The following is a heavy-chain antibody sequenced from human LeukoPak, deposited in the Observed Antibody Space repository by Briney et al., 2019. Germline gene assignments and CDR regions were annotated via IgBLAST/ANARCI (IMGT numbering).Heavy chain of an antibody. J-gene: IGHJ4*02. CDR2: INPNSGGT. CDR3: AGGLSSSWYLGYY. V-gene: IGHV1-2*02. Sequence: ASVKVSCKASGYTFTGYYMHWVRQAPGQGLEWMGWINPNSGGTNYAQKLQGRVTMTTDTSTSTAYMELRSLRSDDTAVYYCAGGLSSSWYLGYYWGQGTLVTVSS. D-gene: IGHD6-13*01. CDR1: GYTFTGYY.